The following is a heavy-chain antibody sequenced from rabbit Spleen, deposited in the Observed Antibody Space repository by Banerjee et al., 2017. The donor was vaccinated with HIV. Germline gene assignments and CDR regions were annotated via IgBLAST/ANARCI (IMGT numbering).Heavy chain of an antibody. CDR2: ILGGSSGAT. V-gene: IGHV1S40*01. CDR3: ARDVGIDVYRFSL. CDR1: GIDFNSYYLDS. D-gene: IGHD4-2*01. J-gene: IGHJ4*01. Sequence: QSLEESGGDLVKPEGSLTLTCTVSGIDFNSYYLDSMCWVRQAPGKGLEWIACILGGSSGATYYANWAKGRFTISKTSSTTVTLQMTSLTTADTATYFCARDVGIDVYRFSLWGQGTLVTVS.